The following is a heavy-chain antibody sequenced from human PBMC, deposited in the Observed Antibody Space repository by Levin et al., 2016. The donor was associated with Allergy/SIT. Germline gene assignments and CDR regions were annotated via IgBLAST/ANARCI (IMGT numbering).Heavy chain of an antibody. V-gene: IGHV3-9*01. J-gene: IGHJ4*02. D-gene: IGHD4-17*01. Sequence: SLKISCAASGFTFDDYAMHWVRQAPGKGLEWVSGISWNSGSLGYADSVKGQFTISRDNAKNSLYLHMNSLRAEDTAFYYCAKDMQVEGYGVLLPVYFDYWGQGTLVTVSS. CDR1: GFTFDDYA. CDR2: ISWNSGSL. CDR3: AKDMQVEGYGVLLPVYFDY.